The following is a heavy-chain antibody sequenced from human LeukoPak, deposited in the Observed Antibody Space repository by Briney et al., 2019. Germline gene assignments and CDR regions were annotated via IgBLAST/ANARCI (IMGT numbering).Heavy chain of an antibody. D-gene: IGHD2-2*01. Sequence: SETLSLTCTVSGGSISSYYWSWIRQPAGKGLEWIGRIYTSGSTNYNPSLKSRVTMSVDTSKNQFSLKLSSVTAADTAVYYCARDKDIGVGAGGRHYYYYYMDVWGKGTTVNVSS. CDR1: GGSISSYY. CDR3: ARDKDIGVGAGGRHYYYYYMDV. CDR2: IYTSGST. J-gene: IGHJ6*03. V-gene: IGHV4-4*07.